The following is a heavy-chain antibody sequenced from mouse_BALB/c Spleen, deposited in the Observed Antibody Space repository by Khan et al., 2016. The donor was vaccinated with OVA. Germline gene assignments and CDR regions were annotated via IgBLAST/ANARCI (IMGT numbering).Heavy chain of an antibody. CDR3: ARSPNGNLGY. CDR2: ISSDGDYT. J-gene: IGHJ3*02. D-gene: IGHD2-1*01. V-gene: IGHV5-9-3*01. CDR1: GFTFSTYA. Sequence: EVELVESEGGLVKPGGSLKLSCEVSGFTFSTYAMSWVRQNSEKRLEWVASISSDGDYTFYLDSVKGRFTISRDNAKNTLYLEMSSLRSDDTAMFYCARSPNGNLGYWGQGTLVNVSA.